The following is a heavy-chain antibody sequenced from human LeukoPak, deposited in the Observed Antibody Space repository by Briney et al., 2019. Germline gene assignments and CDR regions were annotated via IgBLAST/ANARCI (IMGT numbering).Heavy chain of an antibody. CDR3: ARVSEPGTVGFDP. D-gene: IGHD6-13*01. CDR1: GGSISSYY. V-gene: IGHV4-38-2*02. Sequence: PSETLSLTCTVSGGSISSYYWGWIRQPPGKGLEWIGSIYHSGSIYYNPSLKSRVTISVDMSKNQFSLKLSSVTAADTAVYYCARVSEPGTVGFDPWGQGTLVTVSS. CDR2: IYHSGSI. J-gene: IGHJ5*02.